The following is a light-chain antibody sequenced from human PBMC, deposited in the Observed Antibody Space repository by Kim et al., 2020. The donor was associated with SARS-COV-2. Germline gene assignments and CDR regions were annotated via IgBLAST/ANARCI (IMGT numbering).Light chain of an antibody. CDR2: DVS. Sequence: GQANTISCTGTSRDVGGYNYVSWYQQHPGKAPKRMIYDVSNRPSGVSNRFCGSKSGNTASLTISGLQAEDEADYYCSSYTSSSTRVFGTGTKVTVL. V-gene: IGLV2-14*03. J-gene: IGLJ1*01. CDR3: SSYTSSSTRV. CDR1: SRDVGGYNY.